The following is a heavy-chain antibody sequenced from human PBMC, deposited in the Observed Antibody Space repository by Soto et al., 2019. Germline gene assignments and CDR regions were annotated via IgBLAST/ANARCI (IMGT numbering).Heavy chain of an antibody. D-gene: IGHD2-15*01. CDR1: GASVSSGGYY. CDR3: ARSRRGAVATFDL. CDR2: IYNSGLI. V-gene: IGHV4-31*03. Sequence: SETLSLTCTVSGASVSSGGYYWSWIRQHPEKGLEWTGYIYNSGLISYNPSLKSRIVVSRDTSRNQLSLKVTSVTAADTAVYFCARSRRGAVATFDLWGQGTPVTVSS. J-gene: IGHJ4*02.